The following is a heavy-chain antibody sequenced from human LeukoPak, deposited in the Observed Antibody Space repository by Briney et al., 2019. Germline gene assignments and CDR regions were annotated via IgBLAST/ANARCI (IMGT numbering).Heavy chain of an antibody. V-gene: IGHV3-64D*06. CDR3: VKDLRVGGDY. CDR2: MSSDGGST. J-gene: IGHJ4*02. Sequence: PGGSLRLSCSASGLTFSNYPMYWVRQAPGKGLEYVSGMSSDGGSTYYADSVKGRFTISRDNSKNTLYLQMSSLRAEDTAVYYCVKDLRVGGDYWGQGTLVTVSP. CDR1: GLTFSNYP. D-gene: IGHD3-16*01.